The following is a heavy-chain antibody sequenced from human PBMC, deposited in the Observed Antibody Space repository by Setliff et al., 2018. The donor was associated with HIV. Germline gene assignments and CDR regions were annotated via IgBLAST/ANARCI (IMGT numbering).Heavy chain of an antibody. V-gene: IGHV1-3*01. D-gene: IGHD3-16*01. CDR3: ARIWGIPPLYYFDY. CDR2: IHAGNGYT. CDR1: GYTFTSYA. J-gene: IGHJ4*02. Sequence: ASVKVSCKASGYTFTSYAMHWVRQAPGQRLEWMGWIHAGNGYTKYSQKFQDRVTFTRDTSASAAYMDLSSLRSEDTAVYYCARIWGIPPLYYFDYWGRGTLVTVSS.